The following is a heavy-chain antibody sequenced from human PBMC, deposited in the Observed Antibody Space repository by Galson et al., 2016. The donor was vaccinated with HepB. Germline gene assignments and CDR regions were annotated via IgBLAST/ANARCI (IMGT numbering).Heavy chain of an antibody. V-gene: IGHV4-4*02. CDR3: ARGKEGISV. Sequence: LSLTCAVSGDSINRSNWWNWVRQPPGKGLEWIGEIYHSGSTNYKPSLKSRVSISVDKSKNQFSLKLTSVTAADTAVYYCARGKEGISVWGQGTLVTVSS. CDR1: GDSINRSNW. CDR2: IYHSGST. D-gene: IGHD6-13*01. J-gene: IGHJ4*02.